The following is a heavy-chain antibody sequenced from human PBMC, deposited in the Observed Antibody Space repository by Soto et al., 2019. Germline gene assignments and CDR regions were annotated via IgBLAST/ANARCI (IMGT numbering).Heavy chain of an antibody. CDR3: AKDTSKQLVQS. V-gene: IGHV3-23*01. Sequence: GGSLRLSCAASGFTFSIYAMSLVRQSPGKGLEWVSAISGSGGSTYYADSVKGRFTISRDNSKNTLYLQMNSLRDEDTAVYYCAKDTSKQLVQSWGQGRMVTVSS. J-gene: IGHJ3*01. CDR1: GFTFSIYA. CDR2: ISGSGGST. D-gene: IGHD6-13*01.